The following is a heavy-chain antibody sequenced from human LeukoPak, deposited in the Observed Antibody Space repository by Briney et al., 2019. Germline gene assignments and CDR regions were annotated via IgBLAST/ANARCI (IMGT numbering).Heavy chain of an antibody. Sequence: ASVKVSCKASGYTFTGYYMHWVRQAPGQGLEWMGWINPNSGGTNYAQKFQGRVTMTRDTSISTAYMELRRLRSDDTAVYYCARVENSNYNFDYWGQGTLVTVSS. J-gene: IGHJ4*02. V-gene: IGHV1-2*02. D-gene: IGHD4-11*01. CDR3: ARVENSNYNFDY. CDR1: GYTFTGYY. CDR2: INPNSGGT.